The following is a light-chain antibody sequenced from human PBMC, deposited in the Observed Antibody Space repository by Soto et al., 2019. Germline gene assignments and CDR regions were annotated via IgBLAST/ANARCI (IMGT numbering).Light chain of an antibody. CDR3: QQLHSYPYT. CDR2: AAS. V-gene: IGKV1-9*01. J-gene: IGKJ2*01. Sequence: IQLTQSPASLSASVGDRVTITCRASKGMSTYLAWYQRKPGKAPKLLIYAASTLQSGVPSRFSGSGSGTDFTLPISRLQHEDFATYFCQQLHSYPYTFGQGTKLDIK. CDR1: KGMSTY.